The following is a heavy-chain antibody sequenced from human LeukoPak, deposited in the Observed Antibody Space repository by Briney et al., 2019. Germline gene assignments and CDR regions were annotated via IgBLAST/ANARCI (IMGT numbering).Heavy chain of an antibody. V-gene: IGHV3-23*01. CDR1: GFTFDSYA. J-gene: IGHJ6*02. CDR2: ISITGADT. CDR3: AKSRNAYYFAMDV. D-gene: IGHD1-1*01. Sequence: PGGSLRLSCAASGFTFDSYAMSWARQAPGKGLEWVSLISITGADTYYADPVEGRFTVSRDNSKNMIYLQMDSLRAEDTAVYYCAKSRNAYYFAMDVWGLGTTVTVSS.